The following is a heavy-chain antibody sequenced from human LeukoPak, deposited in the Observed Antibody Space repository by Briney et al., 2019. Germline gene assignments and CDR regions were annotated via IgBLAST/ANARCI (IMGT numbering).Heavy chain of an antibody. J-gene: IGHJ4*02. D-gene: IGHD3-22*01. V-gene: IGHV3-30*04. CDR3: AKSSSGDSSGYYPQTFDY. CDR1: GFTFSSYA. CDR2: ISYDGSNK. Sequence: HPGGSLRLSCAASGFTFSSYAMHWVRQAPGKGLEWVAVISYDGSNKYYADSVKGRFTISRDNSKNTLYLQMNSLRAEDTAVYYCAKSSSGDSSGYYPQTFDYWGQGTLVTVSS.